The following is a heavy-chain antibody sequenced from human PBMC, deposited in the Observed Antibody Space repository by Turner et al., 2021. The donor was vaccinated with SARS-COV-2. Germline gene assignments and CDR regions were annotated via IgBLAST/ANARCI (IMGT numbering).Heavy chain of an antibody. Sequence: QVQLVQSGAEVKKPGASVKVTCKVSGYTLIELSMHWVRQAPGKGLEWMGGVDPEDGETIYAQKFQGRVTMTEDTSTDTADMELSSLRSEDTAVYYCATAPANYYDSSGSKGFYYYYYGMDVWGQGTTVTVSS. CDR2: VDPEDGET. V-gene: IGHV1-24*01. CDR3: ATAPANYYDSSGSKGFYYYYYGMDV. J-gene: IGHJ6*02. D-gene: IGHD3-22*01. CDR1: GYTLIELS.